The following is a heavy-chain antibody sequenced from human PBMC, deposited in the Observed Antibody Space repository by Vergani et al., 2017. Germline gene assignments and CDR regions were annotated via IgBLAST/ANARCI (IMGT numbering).Heavy chain of an antibody. Sequence: QVQLVQSGAEVKKPGASVKVSCKASGYTFTGYYMHWVRPAPGQGLEWMGWINPNSGGTKYAQKFQGWVTMTRDTSISTAYMELSRLRSDDTDVYSCARGIPCSSGWVDYWGQGTLVTVSS. CDR3: ARGIPCSSGWVDY. J-gene: IGHJ4*02. CDR1: GYTFTGYY. V-gene: IGHV1-2*04. CDR2: INPNSGGT. D-gene: IGHD6-19*01.